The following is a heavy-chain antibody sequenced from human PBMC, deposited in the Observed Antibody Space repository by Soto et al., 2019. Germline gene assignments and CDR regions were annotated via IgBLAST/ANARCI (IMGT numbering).Heavy chain of an antibody. V-gene: IGHV1-18*01. J-gene: IGHJ2*01. CDR1: GYTFTSYG. CDR3: ARCYCSVGSCFTCWHFDL. CDR2: ISAYNGNT. D-gene: IGHD2-15*01. Sequence: ASVKVSCKASGYTFTSYGISWVRQAPGQGLEWMGWISAYNGNTNYVQKLQGRVTMTTDTSTSTAYMELRSLRSDDTAVYYCARCYCSVGSCFTCWHFDLWGRGTLVTVSS.